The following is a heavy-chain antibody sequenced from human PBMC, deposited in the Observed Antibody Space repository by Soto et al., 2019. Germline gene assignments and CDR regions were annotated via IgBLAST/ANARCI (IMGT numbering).Heavy chain of an antibody. D-gene: IGHD2-15*01. CDR2: ISNRGDT. CDR1: GFIVSDTY. V-gene: IGHV3-66*01. CDR3: AREPRYCRGGSCSITGDAFDI. J-gene: IGHJ3*02. Sequence: VQLVESGGGLVQPGGSLRLSCTASGFIVSDTYMNWVRQAPGKGLEWVSVISNRGDTHYADSVRGRFSLSRDIADNTLHLQMNNLRVEDTAVYYCAREPRYCRGGSCSITGDAFDIWGQGIMVTVSS.